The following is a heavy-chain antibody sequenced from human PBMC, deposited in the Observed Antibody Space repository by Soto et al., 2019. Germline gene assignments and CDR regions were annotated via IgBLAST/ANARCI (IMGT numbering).Heavy chain of an antibody. J-gene: IGHJ4*02. Sequence: GGSLRLSCAVSGFTFSSYEMNWVRQAPGKGLEWISYISSSGSTTYYADSVKGRFTISRDNAKNSLYLQMNSLRVEDTAVYYRARCFSTYGVAPVDYWGQGTLVTVSS. CDR3: ARCFSTYGVAPVDY. V-gene: IGHV3-48*03. CDR2: ISSSGSTT. CDR1: GFTFSSYE. D-gene: IGHD3-3*01.